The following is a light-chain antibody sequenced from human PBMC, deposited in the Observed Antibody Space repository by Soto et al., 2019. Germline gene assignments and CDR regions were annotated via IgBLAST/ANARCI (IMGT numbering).Light chain of an antibody. CDR3: SSYTGSSTPYV. CDR1: SSDVGGYNY. Sequence: QSALTQPASVSGSPGQSITISCTGTSSDVGGYNYVSWYQQHPGKAPKLMIYEVSNRPSGVSNRFSGSKSGNTASLTISGLQAEDVADYYCSSYTGSSTPYVFGTGTKVTVL. CDR2: EVS. J-gene: IGLJ1*01. V-gene: IGLV2-14*01.